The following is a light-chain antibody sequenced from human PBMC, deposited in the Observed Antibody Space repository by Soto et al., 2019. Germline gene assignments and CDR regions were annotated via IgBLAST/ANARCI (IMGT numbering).Light chain of an antibody. V-gene: IGKV3-15*01. J-gene: IGKJ4*02. CDR2: VAS. CDR1: HSVSST. Sequence: EILMTQSPATLSVSQGESATLSSRPSHSVSSTLARYQQNPGQTPKLLIYVASTRATGIPARFSGSGSGTEFTPTISRLQSEVLAVYYCQQYNVWPLTFGGGTKVEFK. CDR3: QQYNVWPLT.